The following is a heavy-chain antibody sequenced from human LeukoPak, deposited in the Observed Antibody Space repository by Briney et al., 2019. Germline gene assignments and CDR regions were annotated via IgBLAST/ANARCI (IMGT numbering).Heavy chain of an antibody. D-gene: IGHD5-18*01. CDR1: GFTFSAYW. V-gene: IGHV3-7*01. CDR3: ARAPSRRYTYGYGHF. CDR2: ISEDGSEE. Sequence: GGSLRLSCAASGFTFSAYWMSWFRQAPGKGLEWVAIISEDGSEEYYVPSVRGRFTISRDSARNSVYLQMNSLRAEDTPVYYCARAPSRRYTYGYGHFWGQGLLVTVSS. J-gene: IGHJ4*02.